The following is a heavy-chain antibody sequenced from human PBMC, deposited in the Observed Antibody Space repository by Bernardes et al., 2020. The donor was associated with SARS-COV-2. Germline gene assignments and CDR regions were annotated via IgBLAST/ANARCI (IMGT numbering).Heavy chain of an antibody. CDR1: GFKLSNHW. D-gene: IGHD6-13*01. V-gene: IGHV3-74*01. CDR2: INGDGGST. Sequence: RGSGVASGFKLSNHWMHWVRQAPGKGPVWVSRINGDGGSTSHADSVKGRFTISRDNAKNTLYLQMNSLRAEDTAVYYCFSVLYNSSKYANDAFDIWGQGTMVTVSS. J-gene: IGHJ3*02. CDR3: FSVLYNSSKYANDAFDI.